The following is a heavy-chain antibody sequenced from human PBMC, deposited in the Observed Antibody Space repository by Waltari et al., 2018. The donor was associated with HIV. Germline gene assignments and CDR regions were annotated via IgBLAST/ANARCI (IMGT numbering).Heavy chain of an antibody. J-gene: IGHJ5*02. CDR2: INTVGSDT. CDR1: GFTFSSYW. D-gene: IGHD3-10*01. CDR3: ARDPNYDWGWFDP. Sequence: EVQLVESGGGLVRPGGSLRLSCAASGFTFSSYWLHWVREVSGKGLVLISRINTVGSDTTYADSVKGRFTIARDNAKNTVFLQMNSLTAEDTAVYHCARDPNYDWGWFDPWGQGTLVTVSS. V-gene: IGHV3-74*03.